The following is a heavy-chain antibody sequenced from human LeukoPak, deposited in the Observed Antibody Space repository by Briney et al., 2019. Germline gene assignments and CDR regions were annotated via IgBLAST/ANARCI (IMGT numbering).Heavy chain of an antibody. CDR2: ISSSGDSA. D-gene: IGHD6-19*01. CDR1: GFTFSSYA. V-gene: IGHV3-23*01. J-gene: IGHJ4*02. CDR3: ARELYSSGCYYFDY. Sequence: GGSLRLSCAASGFTFSSYAMSWVRQAPGKGLEWVSLISSSGDSAYFADSVKGRFTISRDNSKNTLYLQMGSLRAEDMAVYYCARELYSSGCYYFDYWGQGTLVTVSS.